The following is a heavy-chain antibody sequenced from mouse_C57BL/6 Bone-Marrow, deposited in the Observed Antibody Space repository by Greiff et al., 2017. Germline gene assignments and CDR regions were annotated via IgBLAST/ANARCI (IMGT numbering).Heavy chain of an antibody. Sequence: DVMLVESGPGLAKPSQTLSLTCSVTGYSITSDYWNWIRKFPGNKLEYMGYISYSGSTYYNPSLKSRISITRDTSKNQYYLQLNSVTTEDTATYYCARVYYGSDYAMDYWCQGTSVTVSS. J-gene: IGHJ4*01. D-gene: IGHD1-1*01. V-gene: IGHV3-8*01. CDR1: GYSITSDY. CDR3: ARVYYGSDYAMDY. CDR2: ISYSGST.